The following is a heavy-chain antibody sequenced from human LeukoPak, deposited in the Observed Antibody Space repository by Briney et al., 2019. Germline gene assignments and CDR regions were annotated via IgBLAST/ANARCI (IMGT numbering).Heavy chain of an antibody. CDR1: GYTFTNYG. CDR2: ISAYNGNT. D-gene: IGHD3-22*01. V-gene: IGHV1-18*01. CDR3: ARAYYYDSSGYYYSWYFDL. Sequence: ASVKVSCKTSGYTFTNYGISWVRQAPGLGLEWMGWISAYNGNTNYAQKLQGRVTMTTDTSTSTAYMELRSLRSDDTAVYYCARAYYYDSSGYYYSWYFDLWGRGTLVTVSS. J-gene: IGHJ2*01.